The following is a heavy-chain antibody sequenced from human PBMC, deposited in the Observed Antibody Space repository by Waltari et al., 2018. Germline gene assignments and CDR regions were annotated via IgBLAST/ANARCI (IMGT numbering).Heavy chain of an antibody. J-gene: IGHJ5*02. V-gene: IGHV4-38-2*01. CDR2: MYHSGNT. CDR1: GYSISSGSY. CDR3: ARVHSVSYAQASWFDP. Sequence: QVQLQESGPGLLKPSETLSPTCAVPGYSISSGSYWGWIRQPPEEGLEWIGSMYHSGNTYYNPSLKSRVTMSLDTSKNQFSLKLNSVTAADTAVYYCARVHSVSYAQASWFDPWGQGTLVTVSS. D-gene: IGHD1-26*01.